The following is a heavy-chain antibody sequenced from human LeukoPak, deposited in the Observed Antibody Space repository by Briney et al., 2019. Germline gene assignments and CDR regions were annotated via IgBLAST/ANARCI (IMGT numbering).Heavy chain of an antibody. Sequence: SETLSLTCTVSGGSISSYYWSWIRQPPGKGLEWIGYIYYSGSTNYNPSLKSRVTISVGTSKNQFSLKLSSVTAADTAVYYCARQGRIVVAGVGATKFDYWGQGTLVTVSS. V-gene: IGHV4-59*08. J-gene: IGHJ4*02. D-gene: IGHD1-26*01. CDR3: ARQGRIVVAGVGATKFDY. CDR2: IYYSGST. CDR1: GGSISSYY.